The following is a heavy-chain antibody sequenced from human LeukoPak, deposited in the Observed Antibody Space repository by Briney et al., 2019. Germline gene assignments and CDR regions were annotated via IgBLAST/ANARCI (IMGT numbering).Heavy chain of an antibody. CDR3: ARVDGYNSGWFDF. V-gene: IGHV3-7*05. J-gene: IGHJ4*02. D-gene: IGHD6-19*01. CDR1: GFTFSNYA. Sequence: PGGSLRLSCAASGFTFSNYAMSWVRQAPGKGLEWVANINQDGSDKYYVDPVKGRFTISRDNAKNSLYLQMSSLRVEDTALYYCARVDGYNSGWFDFWGQGTLVIVSS. CDR2: INQDGSDK.